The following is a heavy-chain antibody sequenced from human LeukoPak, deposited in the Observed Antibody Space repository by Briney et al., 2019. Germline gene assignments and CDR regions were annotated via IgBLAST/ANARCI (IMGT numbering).Heavy chain of an antibody. CDR3: ASASQIGWFDP. Sequence: ASVKVSCKASGYTFTSYGISWVRQAPGQGLEWVGWISAYNGNTNYAQKLQGRVTMTTDTSTSTAYMELRSLRSDDTAVYYCASASQIGWFDPWGQGTLVTVSS. CDR2: ISAYNGNT. J-gene: IGHJ5*02. CDR1: GYTFTSYG. V-gene: IGHV1-18*01. D-gene: IGHD2-21*01.